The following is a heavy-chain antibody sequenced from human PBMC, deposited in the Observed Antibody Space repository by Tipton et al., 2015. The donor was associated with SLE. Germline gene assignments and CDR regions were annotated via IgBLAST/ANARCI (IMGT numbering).Heavy chain of an antibody. CDR1: GGSISSGSYY. CDR2: IYYSGST. J-gene: IGHJ6*03. CDR3: AREVRPDLHYYMDV. V-gene: IGHV4-61*10. Sequence: TLSLTCTVSGGSISSGSYYWSWIRQPAGKGLEWIGYIYYSGSTNYNPSLKSRVTISVDTSKNQFSLKLSSVTAADTAVYYCAREVRPDLHYYMDVWGKGTTVTVSS.